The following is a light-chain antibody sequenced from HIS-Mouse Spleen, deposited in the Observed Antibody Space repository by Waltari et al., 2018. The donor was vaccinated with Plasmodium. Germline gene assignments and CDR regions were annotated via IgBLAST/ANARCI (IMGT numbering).Light chain of an antibody. V-gene: IGLV2-14*03. CDR2: DVS. J-gene: IGLJ2*01. CDR3: SSYTSSSTVV. Sequence: QSALTQPASVSGSPGQSITISCPGTRSDVGGYNYVPWYQHHPGKAPKLMIYDVSNRPSGVSNRFSGSKSGNTASLTISGLQAEDEADYYCSSYTSSSTVVFGGGTKLTVL. CDR1: RSDVGGYNY.